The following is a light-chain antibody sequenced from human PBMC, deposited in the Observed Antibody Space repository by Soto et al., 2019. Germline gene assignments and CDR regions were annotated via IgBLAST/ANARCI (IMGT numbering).Light chain of an antibody. CDR3: QQLNSYPRT. V-gene: IGKV1-16*01. CDR1: QGISNY. Sequence: KMSQSPSSLAAYGGNMYIIAGRASQGISNYLAWYQQKPGKAPKLLIYAASSLQSGVPSRFSGSGSETDFTLTISTPHPEDFATYYCQQLNSYPRTFGQGSKVDIK. CDR2: AAS. J-gene: IGKJ1*01.